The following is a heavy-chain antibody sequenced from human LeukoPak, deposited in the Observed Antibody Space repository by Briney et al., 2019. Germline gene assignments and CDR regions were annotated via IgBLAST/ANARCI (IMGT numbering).Heavy chain of an antibody. CDR1: GFTFSSYG. V-gene: IGHV3-30*02. CDR2: IRYDGSNK. J-gene: IGHJ5*02. CDR3: AKDRVLNSGSSPWFDP. D-gene: IGHD1-26*01. Sequence: TGGSLRLSCAASGFTFSSYGMHWVRQAPGKGLEWVAFIRYDGSNKYYADSVKGRFTISRDNSKNTLYLQMNSLRAEDTAVYYCAKDRVLNSGSSPWFDPWGQGTLVTVSS.